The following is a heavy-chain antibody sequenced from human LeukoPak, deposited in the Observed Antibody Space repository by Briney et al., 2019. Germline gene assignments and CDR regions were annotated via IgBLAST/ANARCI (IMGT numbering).Heavy chain of an antibody. V-gene: IGHV3-13*01. Sequence: PGGSLRLSCAASGFTFSNYDMHWVRQATGKGLEWVSAIDTAGDTYYPGSVKGRFTISRENAKNSLYLQMNSLRAEDTAVYYCARDTLGEGEDANYAVYYFDYWGQGTPVTVSS. CDR2: IDTAGDT. D-gene: IGHD3-10*01. J-gene: IGHJ4*02. CDR3: ARDTLGEGEDANYAVYYFDY. CDR1: GFTFSNYD.